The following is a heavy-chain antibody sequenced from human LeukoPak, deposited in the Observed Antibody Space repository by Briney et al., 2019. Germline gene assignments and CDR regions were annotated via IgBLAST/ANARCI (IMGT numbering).Heavy chain of an antibody. J-gene: IGHJ4*02. CDR1: GFTFSSYG. Sequence: GGSLRLSCAASGFTFSSYGMHWVRQAPGKGLEWVAVILYDGSNKYYADSVKCRFTISRDNSKNTLYLQLNSLRAEDTAVYYCARDPSPPTYYGDYVSYFDYWGQGTLVTVSS. V-gene: IGHV3-30*03. CDR2: ILYDGSNK. D-gene: IGHD4-17*01. CDR3: ARDPSPPTYYGDYVSYFDY.